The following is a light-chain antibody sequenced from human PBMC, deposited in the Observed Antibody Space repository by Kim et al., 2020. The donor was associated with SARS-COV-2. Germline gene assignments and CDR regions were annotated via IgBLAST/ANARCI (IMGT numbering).Light chain of an antibody. Sequence: EIVLTQSPGTLSLSPGQRATLSCRASQNVDSASLAWYQQKPGQAPSLLIYATSTRATGIPDRFSGSGSGTDFTLTINRLETEDFAVYYCRQYGGSPLYSFGQGTKLEI. J-gene: IGKJ2*03. CDR3: RQYGGSPLYS. CDR1: QNVDSAS. V-gene: IGKV3-20*01. CDR2: ATS.